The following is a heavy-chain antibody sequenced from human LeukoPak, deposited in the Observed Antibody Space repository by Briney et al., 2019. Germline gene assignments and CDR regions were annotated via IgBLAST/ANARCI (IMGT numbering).Heavy chain of an antibody. CDR1: GYTFTSYG. CDR2: ISAYNGNT. J-gene: IGHJ4*02. V-gene: IGHV1-18*01. CDR3: ARGMGYYDSSGYNL. D-gene: IGHD3-22*01. Sequence: ASVKVSCKASGYTFTSYGISWVRQAPGQGLEWMGWISAYNGNTHYAQKLQGRVTMTTDTSTSTVYMELRSLRSDDTAVYYCARGMGYYDSSGYNLWGQGTLVTVSS.